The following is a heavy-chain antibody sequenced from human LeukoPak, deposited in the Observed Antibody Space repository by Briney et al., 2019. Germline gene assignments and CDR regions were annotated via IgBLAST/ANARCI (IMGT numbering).Heavy chain of an antibody. CDR2: IYYSGST. CDR1: GGSVSSGSYY. Sequence: SETLSLTCTVSGGSVSSGSYYWGWIRQPPGKGLEWIGYIYYSGSTNYNPSLKSRVTISVDTSKNQYSLKLSSVTAADTAVYYCASGVGTRGFDYWGQGTLVTVSS. CDR3: ASGVGTRGFDY. J-gene: IGHJ4*02. D-gene: IGHD6-13*01. V-gene: IGHV4-61*01.